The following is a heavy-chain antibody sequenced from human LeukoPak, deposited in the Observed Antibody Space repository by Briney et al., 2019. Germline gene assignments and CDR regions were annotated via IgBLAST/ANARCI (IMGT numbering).Heavy chain of an antibody. D-gene: IGHD3-10*01. Sequence: GGSLRLSCAASGFTVSRNYMSWVRQAPGKGLEWVSVIYSGGSTYYADSVKGRFTISRDNSKNTLYLQMNSLRAEDTAVYYCGRGMRDYYGLDYWGQGFLVTVSS. CDR3: GRGMRDYYGLDY. CDR2: IYSGGST. CDR1: GFTVSRNY. J-gene: IGHJ4*02. V-gene: IGHV3-53*01.